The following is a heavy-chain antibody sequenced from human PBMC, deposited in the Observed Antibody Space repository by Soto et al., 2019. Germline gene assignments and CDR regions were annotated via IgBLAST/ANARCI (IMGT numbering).Heavy chain of an antibody. D-gene: IGHD6-13*01. J-gene: IGHJ4*02. CDR3: ARGVAAAGNY. CDR2: ISGSSSYI. Sequence: PGGSLRLSCAASGFTFSGYTRNWVRQAPGKGLEWVSSISGSSSYIYYADSVKGRFTISRDNAKNSLYLQMNRLRAEDTAVYYCARGVAAAGNYWGQGTLVTVSS. V-gene: IGHV3-21*01. CDR1: GFTFSGYT.